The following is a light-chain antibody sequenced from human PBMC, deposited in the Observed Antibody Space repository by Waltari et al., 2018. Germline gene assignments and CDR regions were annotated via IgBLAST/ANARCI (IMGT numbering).Light chain of an antibody. CDR1: SSDVGSYNL. V-gene: IGLV2-23*02. CDR3: CSYAGSTTFVL. Sequence: QSALTQPASVSGSPGQSITISCTGTSSDVGSYNLVSWYQQHPGKAPKLMIYEVSKRPSGVSNRFSGSNSGNTASLTISGLQAEDEADYYCCSYAGSTTFVLFGGGTKLTVL. J-gene: IGLJ2*01. CDR2: EVS.